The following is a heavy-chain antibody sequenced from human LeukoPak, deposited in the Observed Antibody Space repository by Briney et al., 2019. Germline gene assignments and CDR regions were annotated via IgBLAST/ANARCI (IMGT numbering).Heavy chain of an antibody. D-gene: IGHD3-10*01. V-gene: IGHV3-23*01. CDR2: ISGSGGST. J-gene: IGHJ4*02. Sequence: GGSLRLSCAASGFTFSSYAMSWVRQAPGKGLEWVSAISGSGGSTYYADSVKGRFTISRDNSKNTVYLQMNSLRAEDTAVYYCAKHEWFGNQVGYYFDYWGQGTLVTVSS. CDR1: GFTFSSYA. CDR3: AKHEWFGNQVGYYFDY.